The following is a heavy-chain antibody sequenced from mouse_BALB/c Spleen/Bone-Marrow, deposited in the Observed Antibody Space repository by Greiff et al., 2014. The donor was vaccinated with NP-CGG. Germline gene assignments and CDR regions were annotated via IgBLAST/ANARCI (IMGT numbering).Heavy chain of an antibody. J-gene: IGHJ2*01. CDR3: ARDYSGYFDF. CDR1: GFTFTDYF. D-gene: IGHD5-1*01. CDR2: IRNKANGYTT. V-gene: IGHV7-3*02. Sequence: EVKLVESGGGLVQPGGSLRLSCTTSGFTFTDYFMTWVRQPPGKVLEWLGFIRNKANGYTTEYNPSVKGRFTISRDTSQGILYLQMNTLRAEDSAIYFCARDYSGYFDFWGQGTTLTVSS.